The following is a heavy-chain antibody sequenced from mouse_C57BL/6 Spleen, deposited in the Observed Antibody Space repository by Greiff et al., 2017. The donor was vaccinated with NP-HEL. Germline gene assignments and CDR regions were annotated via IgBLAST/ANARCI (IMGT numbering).Heavy chain of an antibody. Sequence: DVQLVESGGGLVKPGGSLKLSCAASGFTFSDYGMHWVRQAPEKGLEWVAYISSGSSTIYYADTVKGRFTISRDNAKNTLFLQMTSLRSEDTAMYYCARTPYGSSSYYFDYWGQGTTLTVSS. CDR1: GFTFSDYG. V-gene: IGHV5-17*01. J-gene: IGHJ2*01. D-gene: IGHD1-1*01. CDR3: ARTPYGSSSYYFDY. CDR2: ISSGSSTI.